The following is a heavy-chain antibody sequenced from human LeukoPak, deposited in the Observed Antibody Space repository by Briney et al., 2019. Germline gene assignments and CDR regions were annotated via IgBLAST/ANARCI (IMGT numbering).Heavy chain of an antibody. Sequence: GRSLRLSCAASGFTFSSYEMNWVRQAPGRGLGWVAYISSSGSNIYYAGSVKGRFTISRDNAKNSLYLQMKSLRAEDTGVYYCASWLRYYYYGMDVWGNGTTVTVSS. J-gene: IGHJ6*04. D-gene: IGHD5-12*01. V-gene: IGHV3-48*03. CDR2: ISSSGSNI. CDR1: GFTFSSYE. CDR3: ASWLRYYYYGMDV.